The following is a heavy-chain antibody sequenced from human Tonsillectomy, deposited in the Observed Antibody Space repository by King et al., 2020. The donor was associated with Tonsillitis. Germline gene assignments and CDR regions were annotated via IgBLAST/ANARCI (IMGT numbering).Heavy chain of an antibody. CDR1: GYTFTSYY. Sequence: QLVQSGAEVKKSGASVKVSCKASGYTFTSYYIHWVRQAPGQGLEWMGIINPSGGSTNYAQKFQDRVTMTRDTSTSTVYMELSSLRSEDTAVYYCARVQYYYVSVDYPRMYGLDVWGQGTAVTVSS. V-gene: IGHV1-46*03. CDR2: INPSGGST. CDR3: ARVQYYYVSVDYPRMYGLDV. J-gene: IGHJ6*02. D-gene: IGHD3-22*01.